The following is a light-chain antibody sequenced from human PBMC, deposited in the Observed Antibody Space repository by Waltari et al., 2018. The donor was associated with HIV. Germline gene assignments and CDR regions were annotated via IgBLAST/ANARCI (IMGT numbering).Light chain of an antibody. CDR1: SSDVGRYNY. V-gene: IGLV2-14*03. CDR2: DVS. J-gene: IGLJ2*01. CDR3: SSYTSSRTVV. Sequence: QSALTQPASVSGSPVQSITLSCTGASSDVGRYNYVSWYQHHPGKAPKLIIYDVSNRPSGVSNRFSGSKSGTTASLTISGLQAEDEADYYCSSYTSSRTVVFGGGTKLTVL.